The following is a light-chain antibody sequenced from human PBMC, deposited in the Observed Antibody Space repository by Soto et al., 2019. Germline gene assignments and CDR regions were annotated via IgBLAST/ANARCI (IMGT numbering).Light chain of an antibody. CDR2: DAY. CDR1: QGMGST. J-gene: IGKJ4*01. CDR3: QRYKRCPLA. Sequence: EIVMTQSQATWSVSPGEIATLSCRSSQGMGSTLAWSQQKPGQTPRLISYDAYIRATGVPARFSASGYGTEFTLNSNRLQSEDFAVYYCQRYKRCPLAFGGGTKVELK. V-gene: IGKV3-15*01.